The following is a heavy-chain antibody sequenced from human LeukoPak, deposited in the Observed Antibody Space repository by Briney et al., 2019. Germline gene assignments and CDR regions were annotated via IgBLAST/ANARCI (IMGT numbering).Heavy chain of an antibody. CDR1: GYTFTGYY. CDR2: INPNSGGT. Sequence: GASVKVSCKASGYTFTGYYMQWVRQAPGQGLEWMGWINPNSGGTNYAQKFQGRVTMTRDTSISTAYMELSRLRSDDTAVYYCARDSCSGGSCYPYYFDYWGQGTLVTVSS. D-gene: IGHD2-15*01. CDR3: ARDSCSGGSCYPYYFDY. V-gene: IGHV1-2*02. J-gene: IGHJ4*02.